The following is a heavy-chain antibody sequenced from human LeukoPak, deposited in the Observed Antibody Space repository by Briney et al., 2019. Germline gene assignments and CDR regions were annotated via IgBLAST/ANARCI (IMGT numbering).Heavy chain of an antibody. CDR2: ISDRGNTT. CDR3: ARDQGGYNYGRRYFDY. Sequence: GGCATPSCSAFGFTFSRYSMKSVRPAPGKRLEWVSYISDRGNTTNSADSVKGRFTISRDNAKNSLFLQMNSLRVEDTSVFYCARDQGGYNYGRRYFDYWGRGTPVTVSS. V-gene: IGHV3-48*01. J-gene: IGHJ4*02. CDR1: GFTFSRYS. D-gene: IGHD5-24*01.